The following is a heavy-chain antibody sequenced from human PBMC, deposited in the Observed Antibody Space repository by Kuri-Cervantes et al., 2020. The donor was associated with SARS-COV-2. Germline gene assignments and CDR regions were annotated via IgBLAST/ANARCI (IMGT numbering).Heavy chain of an antibody. CDR2: IYYSGST. D-gene: IGHD1-26*01. V-gene: IGHV4-59*12. J-gene: IGHJ3*02. Sequence: SETLSLTCTVSGGSISSYYWSWIRQPPGKGLEWIGYIYYSGSTNYNPSLKSRVTMSVDTFKNQFSLKLSSVTAADTAVYYCARDGWSGSNGAFDIWGQGTMVTVSS. CDR1: GGSISSYY. CDR3: ARDGWSGSNGAFDI.